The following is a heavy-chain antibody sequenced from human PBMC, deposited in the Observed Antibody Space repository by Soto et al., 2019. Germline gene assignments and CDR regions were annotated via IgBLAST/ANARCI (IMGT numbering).Heavy chain of an antibody. D-gene: IGHD6-19*01. CDR3: AMLGGWSGGSSGMDV. CDR2: IRRKANSYTT. CDR1: GLIFSDYH. V-gene: IGHV3-72*01. Sequence: ESGGGLVQPGGSLRLSCAASGLIFSDYHMDWVRQAPGKGLEWVGRIRRKANSYTTEYAASVKGRFTISRDDSKNALYLQMNSLTSEYTAVYYCAMLGGWSGGSSGMDVWGQGNTVTVSS. J-gene: IGHJ6*02.